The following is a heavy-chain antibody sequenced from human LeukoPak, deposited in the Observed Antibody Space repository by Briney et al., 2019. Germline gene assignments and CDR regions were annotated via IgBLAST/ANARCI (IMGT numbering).Heavy chain of an antibody. CDR1: GGPISISSAY. CDR3: VSPRGFSYGYFDY. J-gene: IGHJ4*02. Sequence: PADTLSLTCTVSGGPISISSAYWRWIRQPPGKGLEWIGRIYYSKDTYYTPSLKRRVTISADTSKNQFSLTLGSVSATDTAVYYCVSPRGFSYGYFDYWGQGTLVTVSS. CDR2: IYYSKDT. V-gene: IGHV4-39*01. D-gene: IGHD5-18*01.